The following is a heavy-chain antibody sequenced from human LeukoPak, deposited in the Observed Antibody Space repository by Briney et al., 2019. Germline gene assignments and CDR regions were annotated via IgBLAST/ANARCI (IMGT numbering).Heavy chain of an antibody. CDR1: GGSFSGYY. CDR3: ATGRAEELYYYYYMDV. CDR2: INHSGST. V-gene: IGHV4-34*01. J-gene: IGHJ6*03. Sequence: SETLSLTCAVYGGSFSGYYWSWIRQPPGKGLEWIGEINHSGSTNYNPSLKSRVTISVDTSKNQFSLKLSSVTAADTAVYYCATGRAEELYYYYYMDVWGKGTTVTVSS. D-gene: IGHD3-10*01.